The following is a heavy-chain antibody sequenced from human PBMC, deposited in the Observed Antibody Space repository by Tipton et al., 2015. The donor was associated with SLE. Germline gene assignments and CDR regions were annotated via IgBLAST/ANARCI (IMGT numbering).Heavy chain of an antibody. J-gene: IGHJ3*02. CDR3: ASTGIGGGDAFDI. D-gene: IGHD2-15*01. CDR2: IRYDGSNK. V-gene: IGHV3-30*02. CDR1: GFTFSSYG. Sequence: SLRLSCAASGFTFSSYGMHWVRQAPGKGLEWVAFIRYDGSNKYYADSVKGRFTISRDNSKNTLYLQMNSLRAEDTAVYYCASTGIGGGDAFDIWGQGTMVTVSS.